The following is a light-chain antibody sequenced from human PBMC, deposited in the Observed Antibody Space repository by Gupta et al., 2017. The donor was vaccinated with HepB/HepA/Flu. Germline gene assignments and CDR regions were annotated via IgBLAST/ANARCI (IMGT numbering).Light chain of an antibody. J-gene: IGLJ2*01. CDR1: SSNIGASYD. CDR2: DSS. CDR3: QSYDRSLGGSV. V-gene: IGLV1-40*01. Sequence: QFVLTQPPSVSGAPGQEVTISCTGSSSNIGASYDVQWYQQLQGKAPKVLIYDSSNRPSGVPERFSGSKSGTSASLAITGLQAEDEADYYGQSYDRSLGGSVFGGGTKVTVL.